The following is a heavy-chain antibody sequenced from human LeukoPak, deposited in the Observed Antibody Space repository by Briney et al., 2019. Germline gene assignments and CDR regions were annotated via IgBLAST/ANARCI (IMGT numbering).Heavy chain of an antibody. Sequence: GESLKISFKASGFSFTNHWIIWVRQMPGKGLEWMGRIDPSDSYTNYSPSLQGHVTISADKSISAAYLQWSNLKASDTAMYYCARARGDHYSFDYWGQGTLVTVSS. CDR3: ARARGDHYSFDY. J-gene: IGHJ4*02. CDR2: IDPSDSYT. V-gene: IGHV5-10-1*01. D-gene: IGHD3-10*01. CDR1: GFSFTNHW.